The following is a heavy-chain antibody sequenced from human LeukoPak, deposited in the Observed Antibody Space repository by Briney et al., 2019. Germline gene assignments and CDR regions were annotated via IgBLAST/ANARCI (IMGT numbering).Heavy chain of an antibody. CDR3: ARGGRGGSYWTDY. CDR1: GYTFTSYD. D-gene: IGHD1-26*01. Sequence: ASVKVSCKASGYTFTSYDFNWVRQATGQGLEWMGWMNPNNGNTGYAQKFQGRVSMTRDTSISTAYLKLSSLRSEDTAVYYCARGGRGGSYWTDYWGQGTLVTVSS. CDR2: MNPNNGNT. J-gene: IGHJ4*02. V-gene: IGHV1-8*01.